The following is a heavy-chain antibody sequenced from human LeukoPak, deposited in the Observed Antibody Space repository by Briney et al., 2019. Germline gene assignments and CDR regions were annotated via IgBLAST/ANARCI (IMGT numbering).Heavy chain of an antibody. CDR2: ISGSDYST. Sequence: GGSLRLSCAASGFTLRSYAMSWVRQAPGKGLEWVSAISGSDYSTYYADSVKGRFTISRDNSKNTVSLQMNSLRAEDTAVYYCAKDTTYDFWSGYYTSWGQGTLVTVSS. CDR3: AKDTTYDFWSGYYTS. J-gene: IGHJ4*02. CDR1: GFTLRSYA. D-gene: IGHD3-3*01. V-gene: IGHV3-23*01.